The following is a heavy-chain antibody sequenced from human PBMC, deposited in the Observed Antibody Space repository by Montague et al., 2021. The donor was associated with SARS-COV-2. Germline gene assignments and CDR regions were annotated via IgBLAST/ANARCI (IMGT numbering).Heavy chain of an antibody. V-gene: IGHV4-59*08. CDR3: ARTYYYGSVVWFDP. CDR2: IYYSGST. Sequence: ETLSLTCTVSGGSISSYYWSRIRQPPGKGLEWIGYIYYSGSTNYNPSLKSRVTISVDTSKNQFSLKLSSVTAADTAVYYCARTYYYGSVVWFDPWGQGTLVTVSS. D-gene: IGHD3-10*01. CDR1: GGSISSYY. J-gene: IGHJ5*02.